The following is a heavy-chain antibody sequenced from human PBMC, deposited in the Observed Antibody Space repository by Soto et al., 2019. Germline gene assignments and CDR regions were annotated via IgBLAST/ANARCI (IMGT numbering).Heavy chain of an antibody. CDR2: IWYDGSNK. CDR1: GFSFSTYG. D-gene: IGHD7-27*01. Sequence: SLRLSCSASGFSFSTYGMHWVRQAPGKGLEWVALIWYDGSNKYYADSVKGRFTITRDNSKNRLYLQMHGLRAEDTAVYYCARGLGLDAFDIWGQGTKVTVSS. J-gene: IGHJ3*02. V-gene: IGHV3-33*01. CDR3: ARGLGLDAFDI.